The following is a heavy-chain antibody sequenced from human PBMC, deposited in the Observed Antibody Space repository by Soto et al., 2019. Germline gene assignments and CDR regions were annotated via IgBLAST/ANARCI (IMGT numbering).Heavy chain of an antibody. J-gene: IGHJ5*02. CDR1: GGSISNGGYS. V-gene: IGHV4-30-2*01. CDR3: ARASAAAGVMGWFDP. CDR2: INHSGST. Sequence: SETLSLTCAVSGGSISNGGYSWSWIRQPPGKGLEWIGEINHSGSTNYNPSLKSRVTISVDTSKNQFSLKLSSVTAADTAVYYCARASAAAGVMGWFDPWGQGTLVTVSS. D-gene: IGHD6-13*01.